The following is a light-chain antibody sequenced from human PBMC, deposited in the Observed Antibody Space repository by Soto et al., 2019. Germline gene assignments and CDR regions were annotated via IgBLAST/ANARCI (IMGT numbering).Light chain of an antibody. CDR2: EVT. CDR3: SSYAGRNNLF. Sequence: QSVLTQPASVSGSPGQSITISCTGTSSDVGGYNYVSWYQQHPGQVPKLTIYEVTKRPSGVPDRFSGSKSGNTASLTVSGLQAEDEADYYCSSYAGRNNLFFGGGTKLTVL. J-gene: IGLJ2*01. CDR1: SSDVGGYNY. V-gene: IGLV2-8*01.